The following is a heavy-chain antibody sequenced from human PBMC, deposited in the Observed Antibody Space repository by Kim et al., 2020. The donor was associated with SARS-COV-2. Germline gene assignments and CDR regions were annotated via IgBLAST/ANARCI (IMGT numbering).Heavy chain of an antibody. D-gene: IGHD1-26*01. CDR3: ARDLGVGATSNGMDV. J-gene: IGHJ6*02. V-gene: IGHV4-59*01. Sequence: PPHKSRVTISVDTSKNQFSLRLSSVTAADTAVYYCARDLGVGATSNGMDVWGQGTTVTVSS.